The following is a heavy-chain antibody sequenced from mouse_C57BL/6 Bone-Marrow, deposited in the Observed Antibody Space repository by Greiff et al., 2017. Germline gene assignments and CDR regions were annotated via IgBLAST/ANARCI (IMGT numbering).Heavy chain of an antibody. Sequence: QVQLKQSGAELARPGASVKLSCKASGYTFTSYGISWVKQRTGQGLEWIGEIYPRSGTTYYNEKFKGKATLTADKSSSTAYIELRSLTSEDSAVYFCASPSYSYYYAMDYWGQGTSVTVSS. CDR2: IYPRSGTT. J-gene: IGHJ4*01. CDR1: GYTFTSYG. V-gene: IGHV1-81*01. CDR3: ASPSYSYYYAMDY. D-gene: IGHD2-10*01.